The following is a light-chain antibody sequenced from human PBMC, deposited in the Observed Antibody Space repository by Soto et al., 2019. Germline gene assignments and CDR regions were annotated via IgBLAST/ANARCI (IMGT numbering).Light chain of an antibody. CDR2: DAY. V-gene: IGKV1-5*01. J-gene: IGKJ1*01. Sequence: DIQMTQSPSTLSASVGDRVTITCRASQSISTWLAWYQQKPGKAPKLLIYDAYSLERGDQSRLVGGGSGTEFTLTISGLQPDDFAIYYCQQYINYPSTFGEGTKVEIK. CDR3: QQYINYPST. CDR1: QSISTW.